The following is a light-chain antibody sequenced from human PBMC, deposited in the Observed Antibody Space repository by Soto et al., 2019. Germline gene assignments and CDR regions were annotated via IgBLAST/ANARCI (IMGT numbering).Light chain of an antibody. CDR3: QQYGSSVT. Sequence: IVMTQSPDTPSLSPGERATLSCRASQTIRTSLAWYQQRPGQAPRLLIFDASRKTFGVPDRFTGSGSGTDFTLTINRLEPEDFGVYFCQQYGSSVTFGGGTKVDIK. CDR1: QTIRTS. V-gene: IGKV3-20*01. CDR2: DAS. J-gene: IGKJ4*01.